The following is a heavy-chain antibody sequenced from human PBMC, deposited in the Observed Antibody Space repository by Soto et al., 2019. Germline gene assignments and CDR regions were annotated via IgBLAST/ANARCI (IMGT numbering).Heavy chain of an antibody. V-gene: IGHV4-34*01. CDR1: GALPVGSLGTYF. D-gene: IGHD3-10*01. J-gene: IGHJ6*02. CDR3: ARARVSRLPQDYYGLDV. CDR2: INHSGRP. Sequence: PSEALSVTCGLSGALPVGSLGTYFWTWIRQSPGKGLHWLGGINHSGRPHYSPSLRRRVTISLDTSKRQFSLNLSSVTAAATPVYFCARARVSRLPQDYYGLDVRGQGTTVTVSS.